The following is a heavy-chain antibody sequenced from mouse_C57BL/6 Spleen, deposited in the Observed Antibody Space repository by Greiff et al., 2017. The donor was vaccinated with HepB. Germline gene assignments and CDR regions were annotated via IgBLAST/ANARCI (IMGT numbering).Heavy chain of an antibody. CDR3: ARVYYGSSYWYFDV. CDR1: GFSLSTFGMG. Sequence: QVQLKESGPGILQPSQTLSLTCSFSGFSLSTFGMGVGWIRQPSGKGLEWLAHIWWDDDKYYNPALKSRLTISMDTSKNQVFLKIANVDTADTATYYCARVYYGSSYWYFDVWGTGTTVTVSS. D-gene: IGHD1-1*01. J-gene: IGHJ1*03. V-gene: IGHV8-8*01. CDR2: IWWDDDK.